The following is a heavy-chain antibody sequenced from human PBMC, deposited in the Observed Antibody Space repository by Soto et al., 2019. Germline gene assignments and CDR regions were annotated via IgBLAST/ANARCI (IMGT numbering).Heavy chain of an antibody. D-gene: IGHD3-10*01. J-gene: IGHJ4*02. CDR2: IYWDDDK. CDR1: GFSITTNEVS. V-gene: IGHV2-5*02. Sequence: QITLKESGPTVVKPTQTLTLTCSLSGFSITTNEVSVGWIRQPPGKALEWLALIYWDDDKRYSPSLKDRLTITNDTSKNQVVLTMTNMDPGDTATYYCAHRDGARFSFDYWGQGTLVTVTS. CDR3: AHRDGARFSFDY.